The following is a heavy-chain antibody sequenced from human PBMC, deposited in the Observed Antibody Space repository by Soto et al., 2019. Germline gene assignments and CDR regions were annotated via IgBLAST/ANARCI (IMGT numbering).Heavy chain of an antibody. CDR2: MYYTGNT. Sequence: SETLSLTCTVSGGSITTTAYYWGWIRQPPGKGLEWIGNMYYTGNTHYNPSLKGRVAISVDTSKNQFSLMLTSFTAADAAVYYCARVKYGVDCWGQGILVTVSS. J-gene: IGHJ4*02. V-gene: IGHV4-39*01. CDR1: GGSITTTAYY. CDR3: ARVKYGVDC. D-gene: IGHD2-2*01.